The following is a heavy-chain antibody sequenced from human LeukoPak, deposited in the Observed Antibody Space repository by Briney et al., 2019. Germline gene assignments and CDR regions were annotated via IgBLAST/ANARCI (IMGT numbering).Heavy chain of an antibody. Sequence: GGSLRLSCAVSGFTVSSKFMSWVCQTPGKGLEWVSVIYSDGSTYHADSVKGRFTISRDNSKNTLYLQMNSLRAEDTAVYYCARDLRDLLVGAYYFDSWGQGTLVTVSS. D-gene: IGHD1-26*01. CDR2: IYSDGST. CDR1: GFTVSSKF. V-gene: IGHV3-66*01. J-gene: IGHJ4*02. CDR3: ARDLRDLLVGAYYFDS.